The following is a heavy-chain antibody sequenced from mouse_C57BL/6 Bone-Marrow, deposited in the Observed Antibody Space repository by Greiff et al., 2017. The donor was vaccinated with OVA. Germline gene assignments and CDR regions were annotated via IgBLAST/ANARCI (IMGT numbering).Heavy chain of an antibody. V-gene: IGHV14-4*01. J-gene: IGHJ2*01. Sequence: EVQLQQSGAELVRPGASVKLSCTASGFNIKDDYMHWVKQRPEQGLEWIGWIDPENGDTEYASKFQGKATITADTSSNTAYLQLSSLTSEATAVYYCTKQARSNWDVGGFDYWGQGTTLTVSS. CDR2: IDPENGDT. CDR3: TKQARSNWDVGGFDY. CDR1: GFNIKDDY. D-gene: IGHD4-1*01.